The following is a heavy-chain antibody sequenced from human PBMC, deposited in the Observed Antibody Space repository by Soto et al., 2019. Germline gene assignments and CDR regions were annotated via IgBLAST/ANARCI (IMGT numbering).Heavy chain of an antibody. CDR1: GGSFSGYY. D-gene: IGHD2-15*01. CDR3: ARGAAYCSGGSCYPGLYYYYYYGMDV. V-gene: IGHV4-34*01. Sequence: SETLSLTCAVYGGSFSGYYWSWIRQPPGKGLEWIGEINHSGSTNYNPSLKSRVTISVDTSKNQFSLKLSSVTAADTAVYYCARGAAYCSGGSCYPGLYYYYYYGMDVWGQGTTVTVSS. CDR2: INHSGST. J-gene: IGHJ6*02.